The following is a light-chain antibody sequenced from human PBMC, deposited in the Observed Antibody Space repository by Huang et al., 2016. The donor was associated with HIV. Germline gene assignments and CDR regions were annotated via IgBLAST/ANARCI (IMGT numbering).Light chain of an antibody. J-gene: IGKJ1*01. V-gene: IGKV1-39*01. Sequence: DIQMTQSPSSLSASVGDRVTITCRASQTISNYLHWYQQKPGKAPKLLISSASRLQSGVPLRFSGRGSGTDFTLTISSLQPEDFATYHCQQGYSNPRTFGQGTKV. CDR3: QQGYSNPRT. CDR2: SAS. CDR1: QTISNY.